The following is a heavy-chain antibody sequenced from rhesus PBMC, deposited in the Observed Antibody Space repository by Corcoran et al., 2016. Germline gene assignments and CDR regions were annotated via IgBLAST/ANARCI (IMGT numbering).Heavy chain of an antibody. CDR2: IYGSDGST. CDR3: TRDFDYDFDY. Sequence: QVQLQESGPGLVKPSETLSLTCAVSGSSISSHYWTCLRPPPGKGLEWIEYIYGSDGSTYYNPSLKSRVTISTDTSKNHFALKLTSVTAADTAVYYCTRDFDYDFDYWGQGVLVTVSS. D-gene: IGHD3-40*01. CDR1: GSSISSHY. J-gene: IGHJ4*01. V-gene: IGHV4-160*01.